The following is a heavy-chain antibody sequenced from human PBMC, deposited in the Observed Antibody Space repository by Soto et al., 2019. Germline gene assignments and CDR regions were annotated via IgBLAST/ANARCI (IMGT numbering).Heavy chain of an antibody. CDR2: ISSSSSYI. CDR3: ARGSVAGTNLIGY. Sequence: EVQLVESGGGLVKPGGSLRLSCAASGFTFSSYSMNWVRQAPGKGLEWVSSISSSSSYIYYADSVKGRFTISRDNAKNSLYLQMNSLRAEDTAVYYCARGSVAGTNLIGYWGQGTLVTVSS. D-gene: IGHD6-19*01. J-gene: IGHJ4*02. V-gene: IGHV3-21*01. CDR1: GFTFSSYS.